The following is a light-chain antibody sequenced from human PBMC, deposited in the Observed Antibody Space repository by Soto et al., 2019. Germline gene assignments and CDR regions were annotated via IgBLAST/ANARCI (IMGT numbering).Light chain of an antibody. CDR2: WAS. CDR1: QSLLHTNGYNY. Sequence: DLVVTQSPLSLSVTPGEPASISCRSSQSLLHTNGYNYLDWYLQKPGQPPKLLIYWASTRESGVPDRFSGSGSGTDFTLTISSLQADDVAVYYCQQYFDTPTFGQGTKVDIK. V-gene: IGKV2-28*01. CDR3: QQYFDTPT. J-gene: IGKJ1*01.